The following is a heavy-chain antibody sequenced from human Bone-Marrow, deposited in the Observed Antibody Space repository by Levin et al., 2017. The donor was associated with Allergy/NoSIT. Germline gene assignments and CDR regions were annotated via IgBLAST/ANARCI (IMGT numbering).Heavy chain of an antibody. V-gene: IGHV3-21*01. CDR3: ARDLVLMVYAPRWGYYGMDV. CDR2: ISSSSSYI. D-gene: IGHD2-8*01. J-gene: IGHJ6*02. CDR1: GFTFSSYS. Sequence: PGGSLRLSCAASGFTFSSYSMNWVRQAPGKGLEWVSSISSSSSYIYYADSVKGRFTISRDNAKNSLYLQMNSLRAEDTAVYYCARDLVLMVYAPRWGYYGMDVWGQGTTVTVSS.